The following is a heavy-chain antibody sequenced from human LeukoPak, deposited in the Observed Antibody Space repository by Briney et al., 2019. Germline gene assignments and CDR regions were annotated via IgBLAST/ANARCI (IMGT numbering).Heavy chain of an antibody. CDR1: GFIFRNYA. CDR3: VKVYPTVTTSSVLGS. D-gene: IGHD4-17*01. J-gene: IGHJ4*02. Sequence: GGSLRLSCGASGFIFRNYAIHWVRQAPARGLEWVAAVSYDGNLQHYADAVKGRFTVSRDNSKNTVFLQINSLRTDDSAVYWCVKVYPTVTTSSVLGSWGQGTLVTVSS. CDR2: VSYDGNLQ. V-gene: IGHV3-30*18.